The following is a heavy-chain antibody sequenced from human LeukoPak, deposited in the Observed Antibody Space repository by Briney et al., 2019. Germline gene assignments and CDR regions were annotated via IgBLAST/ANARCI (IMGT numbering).Heavy chain of an antibody. CDR1: GYTLTELS. CDR3: ATGVWRTVVASLTFDY. D-gene: IGHD2-15*01. CDR2: FDPEDGET. J-gene: IGHJ4*02. V-gene: IGHV1-24*01. Sequence: GASVKVSCKVSGYTLTELSMHWVRQAPGKGLEWMGGFDPEDGETIYAQKFQGRVTMTEDTSTDTAYMELSSLRSEDTAVYYCATGVWRTVVASLTFDYWGQGALVTVSS.